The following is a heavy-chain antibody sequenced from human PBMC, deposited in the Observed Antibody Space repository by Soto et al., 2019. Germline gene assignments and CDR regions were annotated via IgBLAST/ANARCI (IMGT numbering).Heavy chain of an antibody. V-gene: IGHV3-23*01. D-gene: IGHD2-15*01. J-gene: IGHJ4*02. Sequence: PGGSLRLSGAATGFSLRTNGMSRFPRAPGKRLEWVSSILGSCGDTCYADSLKGRVTISRDNSKNTLYLQLNSLGAEDTALYYCAGHGGYSYLGQGTLVTVCS. CDR2: ILGSCGDT. CDR3: AGHGGYSY. CDR1: GFSLRTNG.